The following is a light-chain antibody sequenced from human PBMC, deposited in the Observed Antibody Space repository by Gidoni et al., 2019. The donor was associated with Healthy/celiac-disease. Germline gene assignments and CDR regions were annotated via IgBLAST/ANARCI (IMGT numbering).Light chain of an antibody. CDR2: GAS. CDR3: QQYGSSPWT. CDR1: QSVSSSY. J-gene: IGKJ1*01. V-gene: IGKV3-20*01. Sequence: EIVLTQSPGTLSLSPGERATLHCSASQSVSSSYLAWYQQKPGQAPRLLIYGASSSATGIPDRFSGSGSGTDFTLTISRLEPEDFAVYYCQQYGSSPWTFGQGTKVEIK.